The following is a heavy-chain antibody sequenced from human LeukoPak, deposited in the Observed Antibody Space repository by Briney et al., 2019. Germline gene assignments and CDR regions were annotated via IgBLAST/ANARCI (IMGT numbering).Heavy chain of an antibody. CDR2: ISGSGGST. J-gene: IGHJ6*03. V-gene: IGHV3-23*01. D-gene: IGHD3-10*01. CDR3: AKRRGFYYYMDV. Sequence: AGGSLRLSCAASGFTFSNAWMTWVRQAPGKGLEWVSAISGSGGSTYYADSVKGRFTISRDNSKNTLYLQMNSLRAEDTAVYYCAKRRGFYYYMDVWGKGTTVTVSS. CDR1: GFTFSNAW.